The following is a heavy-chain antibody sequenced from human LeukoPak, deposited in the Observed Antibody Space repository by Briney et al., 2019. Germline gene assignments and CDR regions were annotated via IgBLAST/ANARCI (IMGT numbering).Heavy chain of an antibody. CDR2: IIPIFGTA. D-gene: IGHD3-9*01. CDR3: ASGPLYDILPRYYFDY. Sequence: GASVKVSCKVSGYTLTELSMHWVRQAPGQGLEWMGGIIPIFGTANYAQKFQGRVTITADESTSTAYMELSSLRSEDTAVYYCASGPLYDILPRYYFDYWGQGTLVTVSS. V-gene: IGHV1-69*13. CDR1: GYTLTELS. J-gene: IGHJ4*02.